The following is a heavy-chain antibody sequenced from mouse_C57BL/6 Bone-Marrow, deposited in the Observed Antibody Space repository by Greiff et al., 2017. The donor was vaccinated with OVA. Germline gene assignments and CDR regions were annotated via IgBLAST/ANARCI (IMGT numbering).Heavy chain of an antibody. J-gene: IGHJ4*01. CDR3: ARRIYYGRLRAAMDY. CDR1: GYTFTSYW. CDR2: IHPNSGST. V-gene: IGHV1-64*01. Sequence: QVQLQQPGAELVKPGASVKLSCKASGYTFTSYWMHWVKQRPGQGLEWIGMIHPNSGSTNYNEKFKSKATLTVDKSSSTAYMQLSSLTSEDSAVYYCARRIYYGRLRAAMDYWGQGTSVTVSS. D-gene: IGHD2-1*01.